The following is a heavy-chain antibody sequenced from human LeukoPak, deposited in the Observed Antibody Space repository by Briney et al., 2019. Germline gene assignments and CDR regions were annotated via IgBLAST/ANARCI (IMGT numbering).Heavy chain of an antibody. J-gene: IGHJ4*02. V-gene: IGHV1-18*04. D-gene: IGHD2-15*01. CDR2: ISAYNGNT. Sequence: ASVKVSCKASGYTFTSYGISWVRQAPGQGLEWTGWISAYNGNTNYAQKLQGRVTMTTDTSTSTAYMELRSLRSDDTAVYYCARDREGCGGYCSGGSSNGYWGQGTLVTVSS. CDR3: ARDREGCGGYCSGGSSNGY. CDR1: GYTFTSYG.